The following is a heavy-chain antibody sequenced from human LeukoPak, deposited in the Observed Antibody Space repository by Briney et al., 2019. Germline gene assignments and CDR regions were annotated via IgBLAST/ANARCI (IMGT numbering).Heavy chain of an antibody. V-gene: IGHV3-23*01. CDR2: ISGSGGST. CDR3: AKGSLSGTWYFDL. Sequence: LSGGSLRLSCAASGFTFSSYAMSWVRQAPGKGLEWVSAISGSGGSTYYADSVKGRFTISRDNSKNTLYLQMNSLRAEDTAVYYCAKGSLSGTWYFDLWGRGTLVIVSS. CDR1: GFTFSSYA. J-gene: IGHJ2*01. D-gene: IGHD3-3*01.